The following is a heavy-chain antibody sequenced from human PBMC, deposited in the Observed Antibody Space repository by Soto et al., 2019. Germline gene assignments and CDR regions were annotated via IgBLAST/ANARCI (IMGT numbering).Heavy chain of an antibody. V-gene: IGHV4-39*01. CDR3: ARWGDLIYDSRPGMDV. Sequence: SETLSLTCTVSGGSVSSGSYYWSWIRQPPGKGLEWIGSIYYSGSTYYNPSLKSRVTISVDTSKNQFSLKLSSVTAADTAVYYCARWGDLIYDSRPGMDVWGQGTTVTVSS. J-gene: IGHJ6*02. CDR2: IYYSGST. D-gene: IGHD3-22*01. CDR1: GGSVSSGSYY.